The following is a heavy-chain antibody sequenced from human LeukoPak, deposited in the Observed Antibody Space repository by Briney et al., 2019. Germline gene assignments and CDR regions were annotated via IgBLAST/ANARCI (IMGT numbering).Heavy chain of an antibody. Sequence: SETLSLTCTVSGDSVTSSSYSWGWIRQSPGKGLEWIGTIYYYGSTNYNPSLKSRVTLSVDTSKNQFSLQLTSVTAADTALYYCAREDLVVIPAQCRWFDPWGQGTLVIVSS. J-gene: IGHJ5*02. V-gene: IGHV4-39*07. CDR2: IYYYGST. CDR1: GDSVTSSSYS. CDR3: AREDLVVIPAQCRWFDP. D-gene: IGHD2-15*01.